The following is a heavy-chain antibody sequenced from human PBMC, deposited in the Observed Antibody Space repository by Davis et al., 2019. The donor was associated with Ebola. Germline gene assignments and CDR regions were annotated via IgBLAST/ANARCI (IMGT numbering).Heavy chain of an antibody. Sequence: AASVKVSCKASGYTFTSYYMHWVRQAPGQGLEWMGIINPSGGSTSYAQKFQGRVTMTRDTSTSTVYMELSSLRSEDTAVYYCARPLGYCSGGSCYHYGMDVWGQGTTVTVSS. V-gene: IGHV1-46*01. D-gene: IGHD2-15*01. CDR1: GYTFTSYY. J-gene: IGHJ6*02. CDR3: ARPLGYCSGGSCYHYGMDV. CDR2: INPSGGST.